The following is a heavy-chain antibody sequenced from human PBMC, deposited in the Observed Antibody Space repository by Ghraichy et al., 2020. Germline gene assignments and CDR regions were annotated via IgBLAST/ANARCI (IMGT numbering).Heavy chain of an antibody. D-gene: IGHD6-13*01. CDR1: GFSFSDYS. Sequence: GGSLRLSCEGSGFSFSDYSMIWVRLTPRKALEWVSYITGSSITIFYTDSVKGRFTISRDNAKNSLYLQMNSLRAEDTAVYYCARLPWRRRAAVGDWYFDLWGRGTLVTVSS. J-gene: IGHJ2*01. CDR2: ITGSSITI. V-gene: IGHV3-48*01. CDR3: ARLPWRRRAAVGDWYFDL.